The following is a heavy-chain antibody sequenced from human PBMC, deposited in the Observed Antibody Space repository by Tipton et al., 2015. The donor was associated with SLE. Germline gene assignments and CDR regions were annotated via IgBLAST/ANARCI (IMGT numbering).Heavy chain of an antibody. J-gene: IGHJ4*02. CDR2: ISGDNRRT. Sequence: QLVQSGAEVKKPGASVKVSCKASGYSFPSYGITWVRQAPGQGLEWMGWISGDNRRTSYAQNLQDRVTLTTDTSTSTAYMELMSLSSDDTAVYYCARLHMGRASAYWGQGTLVSVAS. V-gene: IGHV1-18*01. CDR3: ARLHMGRASAY. D-gene: IGHD3-10*01. CDR1: GYSFPSYG.